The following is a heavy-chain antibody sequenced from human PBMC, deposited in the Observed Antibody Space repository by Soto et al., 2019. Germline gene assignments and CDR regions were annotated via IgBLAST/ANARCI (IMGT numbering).Heavy chain of an antibody. CDR1: GFTFSSYS. D-gene: IGHD4-17*01. CDR2: ISSRSSYI. J-gene: IGHJ4*02. V-gene: IGHV3-21*01. CDR3: ARGDYGDYTI. Sequence: EVQLVESGGGLVKPGGSLRLSCAASGFTFSSYSMNWVRQAPGKGLEWVSSISSRSSYIYYADSVKGRFTISRDNAKNSLYLQMNSLRAEDTAVYYCARGDYGDYTICGQGTLVTVSS.